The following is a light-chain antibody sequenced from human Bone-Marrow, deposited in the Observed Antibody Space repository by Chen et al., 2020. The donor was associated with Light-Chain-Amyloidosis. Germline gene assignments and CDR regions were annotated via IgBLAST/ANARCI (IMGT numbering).Light chain of an antibody. CDR2: RDT. CDR1: DLPTKY. Sequence: SHELTQPPSVSVSPGQTARITCSGDDLPTKYAYWYQQQPGQAPVLVIHRDTERPSGFSERFSGSISGTTATLTISGVQAEDESDYHCQSADSSGTYEVIFGGGTRLTVL. J-gene: IGLJ2*01. V-gene: IGLV3-25*03. CDR3: QSADSSGTYEVI.